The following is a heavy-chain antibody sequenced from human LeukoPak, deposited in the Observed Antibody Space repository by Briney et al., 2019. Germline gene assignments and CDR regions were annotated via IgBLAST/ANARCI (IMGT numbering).Heavy chain of an antibody. J-gene: IGHJ4*02. Sequence: GGSLRLSCAASGFTFSNYWMTWVRQAPGKGLEWVTNIKQDESEKYYVDSVKGRFTISRDNANNLLFLQMNSLRAEDTAVYYCAKWVGFFGYWGQGTLVTVSS. CDR3: AKWVGFFGY. CDR1: GFTFSNYW. V-gene: IGHV3-7*03. CDR2: IKQDESEK. D-gene: IGHD2-15*01.